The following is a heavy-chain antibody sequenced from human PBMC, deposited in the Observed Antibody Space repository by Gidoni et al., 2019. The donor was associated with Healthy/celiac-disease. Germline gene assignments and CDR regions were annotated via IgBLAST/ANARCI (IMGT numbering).Heavy chain of an antibody. Sequence: QVQLQESGPGLVKPSQTLSLTCTVSGGSISSGSYYWSWIRQPAGKGLEWIGRIYTSGSTNYNPSLKSRVTISVDTSKNQFSLKLSSVTAADTAVYYCARDKGSGWAEGFDYWGQGTLVTVSS. CDR3: ARDKGSGWAEGFDY. J-gene: IGHJ4*02. CDR2: IYTSGST. V-gene: IGHV4-61*02. CDR1: GGSISSGSYY. D-gene: IGHD6-19*01.